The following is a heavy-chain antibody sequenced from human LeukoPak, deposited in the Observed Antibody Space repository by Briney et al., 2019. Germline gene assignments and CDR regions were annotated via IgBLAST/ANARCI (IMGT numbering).Heavy chain of an antibody. D-gene: IGHD3-16*02. CDR1: GGTFSSYA. J-gene: IGHJ4*02. Sequence: SVKVSCKASGGTFSSYAISWVRQAPGQGLEWMGGIIPIFGTANYAQKFQGRVTITAGKSTSTAYMELSSLGSDDTAVYYCARDPPFGGVIAHAFDYWGQGTLVTVSS. CDR2: IIPIFGTA. CDR3: ARDPPFGGVIAHAFDY. V-gene: IGHV1-69*06.